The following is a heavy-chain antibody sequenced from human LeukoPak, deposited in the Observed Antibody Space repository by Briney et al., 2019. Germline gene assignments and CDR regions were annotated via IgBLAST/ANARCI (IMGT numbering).Heavy chain of an antibody. CDR2: IYYSGST. Sequence: SETLSLTCTVSGGSISSYYWSWIRQPPGKGLEWIGYIYYSGSTNYNPSLKSRVTISVDTPKNQFSLKLSSVTAADTAVYYCARVAIVGGYYYYGMDVWGQGTTVTVSS. V-gene: IGHV4-59*01. CDR3: ARVAIVGGYYYYGMDV. D-gene: IGHD1-26*01. J-gene: IGHJ6*02. CDR1: GGSISSYY.